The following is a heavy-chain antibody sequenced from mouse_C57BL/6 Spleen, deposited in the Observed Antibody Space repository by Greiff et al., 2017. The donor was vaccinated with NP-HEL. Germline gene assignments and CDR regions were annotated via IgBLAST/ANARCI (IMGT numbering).Heavy chain of an antibody. CDR1: GFNIKNTY. Sequence: VQLKESVAELVRPGASVKLSCTASGFNIKNTYMRWVKQRPEQGLEWIGRIDPANGNTKYAPKFQGKATITADTSSNTAYLQLSSLTSEDTAIYYCARTTTVVGYLDYWGQGTTLTVSS. CDR3: ARTTTVVGYLDY. J-gene: IGHJ2*01. CDR2: IDPANGNT. V-gene: IGHV14-3*01. D-gene: IGHD1-1*01.